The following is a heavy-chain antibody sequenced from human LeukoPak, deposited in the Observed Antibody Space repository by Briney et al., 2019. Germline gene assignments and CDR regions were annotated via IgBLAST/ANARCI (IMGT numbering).Heavy chain of an antibody. Sequence: GGSLRLSCAASGFTFSSYAMGWVRQAPGKGLEWVSAISYSGGSTYYADSVKGRFTISRDNSKNTLYLQMNSLRAEDTAVYYCAELGITMIGGVWGKGTTVTISS. J-gene: IGHJ6*04. CDR1: GFTFSSYA. V-gene: IGHV3-23*01. CDR3: AELGITMIGGV. D-gene: IGHD3-10*02. CDR2: ISYSGGST.